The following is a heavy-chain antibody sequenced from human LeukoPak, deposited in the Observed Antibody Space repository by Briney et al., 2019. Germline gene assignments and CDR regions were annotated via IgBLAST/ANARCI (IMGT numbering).Heavy chain of an antibody. CDR1: GSSISSGDYY. CDR2: IYYIGTT. D-gene: IGHD4/OR15-4a*01. V-gene: IGHV4-31*03. CDR3: ARLTGAGRYMDV. J-gene: IGHJ6*03. Sequence: SETLSLTCTVSGSSISSGDYYWSWIRQHPGKGLEWIGYIYYIGTTFYNPSLKSRLTISMDTSKNQFSLRLSSVTAADTAVYYCARLTGAGRYMDVWGKGTTVTVSS.